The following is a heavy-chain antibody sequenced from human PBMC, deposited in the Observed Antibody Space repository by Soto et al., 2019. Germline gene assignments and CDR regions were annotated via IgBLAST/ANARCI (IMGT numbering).Heavy chain of an antibody. CDR2: MNPNSGNT. V-gene: IGHV1-8*01. J-gene: IGHJ6*02. CDR1: GYAFTSYD. Sequence: QVQLVQSGAEVKKPGASVKVSCKASGYAFTSYDINWVRQATGQGLEWMGWMNPNSGNTGYAQKFQGRVTMTRNTSIRTAYMELSSLRSEDTAVYYCARGRPLAPYTARDGMDVWGQGTTVTVSS. CDR3: ARGRPLAPYTARDGMDV. D-gene: IGHD3-16*01.